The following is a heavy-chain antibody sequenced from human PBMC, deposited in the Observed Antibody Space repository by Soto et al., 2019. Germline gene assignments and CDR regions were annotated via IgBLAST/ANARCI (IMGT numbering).Heavy chain of an antibody. Sequence: QVQLVQSGAEVKKPGASVKVSCKASGYTFTGYYMHCVRQAPGQGLEWMGWINPNSGGTNYAQKFQGWVTMTRDTSISTAYMELSRLRSDDTAVYYCARDSGTVTTQHWFDPWGQGTLVTVSS. CDR3: ARDSGTVTTQHWFDP. V-gene: IGHV1-2*04. D-gene: IGHD4-17*01. J-gene: IGHJ5*02. CDR2: INPNSGGT. CDR1: GYTFTGYY.